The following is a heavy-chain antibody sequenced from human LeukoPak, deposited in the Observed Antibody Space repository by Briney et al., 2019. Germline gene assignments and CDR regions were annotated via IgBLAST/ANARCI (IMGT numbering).Heavy chain of an antibody. J-gene: IGHJ4*02. D-gene: IGHD1-7*01. CDR2: ISAYNGNT. CDR1: GYTFTSYG. Sequence: ASVKVSCKASGYTFTSYGISWVRQAPGQGPEWMGWISAYNGNTNYAQKLQGRVTMTTDTSTSTAYMELMSLRSDDTAVYYCARGPAKLPMYYFDYWGQGTLVTVSS. V-gene: IGHV1-18*01. CDR3: ARGPAKLPMYYFDY.